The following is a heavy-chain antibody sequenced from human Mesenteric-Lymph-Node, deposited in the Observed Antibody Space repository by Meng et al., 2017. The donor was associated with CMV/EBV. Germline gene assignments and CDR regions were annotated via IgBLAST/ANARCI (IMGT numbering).Heavy chain of an antibody. V-gene: IGHV3-74*01. CDR2: INTDGSTT. J-gene: IGHJ4*02. CDR3: TRDLGGRGAY. Sequence: LSCAASGFTFSNYWMHWVRQAPGKGLVWVSRINTDGSTTNYADSVKGRFTISRDNVKNTLYLQMNSLRAEDTAVYYCTRDLGGRGAYWGQGTLVTVSS. D-gene: IGHD3-10*01. CDR1: GFTFSNYW.